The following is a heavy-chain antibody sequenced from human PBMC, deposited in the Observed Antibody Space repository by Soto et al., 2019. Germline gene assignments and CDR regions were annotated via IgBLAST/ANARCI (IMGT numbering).Heavy chain of an antibody. Sequence: PPETLSLTCAVYGGSFSGYYWSWIRQPPGKGLEWIGEINHSGSTNYNPSLKSRVTISVDTSKNQFSLKLSSVTAADTAVYYCAREGYYDSSGYQNWFDPWGQGTLVTVSS. D-gene: IGHD3-22*01. CDR2: INHSGST. CDR1: GGSFSGYY. CDR3: AREGYYDSSGYQNWFDP. V-gene: IGHV4-34*01. J-gene: IGHJ5*02.